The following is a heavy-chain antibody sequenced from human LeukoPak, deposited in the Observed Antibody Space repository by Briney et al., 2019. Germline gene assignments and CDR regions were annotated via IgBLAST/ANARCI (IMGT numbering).Heavy chain of an antibody. V-gene: IGHV1-69*13. D-gene: IGHD3-22*01. CDR2: IIPIFGTA. Sequence: SVKVSCKASGYTFSSYAISWVRQAPGQGLEWMGGIIPIFGTANYAQKFQGRVTITADESTSTAYMELSSLRSEDTAVYYCARRDYYDNIRTVAAFDYWGQGTLVTVSS. J-gene: IGHJ4*02. CDR3: ARRDYYDNIRTVAAFDY. CDR1: GYTFSSYA.